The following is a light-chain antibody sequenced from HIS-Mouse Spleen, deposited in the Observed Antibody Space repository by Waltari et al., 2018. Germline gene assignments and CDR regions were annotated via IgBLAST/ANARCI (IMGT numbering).Light chain of an antibody. CDR1: SRDVGGYNY. Sequence: QSALTQPRSVSGSPGQSVTISCTGTSRDVGGYNYVFWYQQHPGKAPKLMIYDVSKRPSGVPDRFSGSKSGNTASLTISGLQAEDEADYYCCSYAGSYTWVFGGGTKLTVL. CDR2: DVS. CDR3: CSYAGSYTWV. V-gene: IGLV2-11*01. J-gene: IGLJ3*02.